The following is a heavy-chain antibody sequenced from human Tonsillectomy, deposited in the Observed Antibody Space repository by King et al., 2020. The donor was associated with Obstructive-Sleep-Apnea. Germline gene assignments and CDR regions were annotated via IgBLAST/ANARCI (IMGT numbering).Heavy chain of an antibody. CDR2: ISWNSGSR. V-gene: IGHV3-9*01. CDR1: GFTFDDYA. D-gene: IGHD3-22*01. J-gene: IGHJ4*02. CDR3: AKGYYYDSSGYSDY. Sequence: VQLVESGGGLVQPGRSLRLSCAASGFTFDDYAMHWVRQAPGKGLEWVSGISWNSGSRVYADSVKGRFTVSRDNAKNSLYLQMNSLRAEDTALYYCAKGYYYDSSGYSDYWGQGTLVTVSS.